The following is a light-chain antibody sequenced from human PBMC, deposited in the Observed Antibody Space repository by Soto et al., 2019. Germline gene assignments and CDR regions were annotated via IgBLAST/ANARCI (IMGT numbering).Light chain of an antibody. CDR1: RGEFGDDNY. Sequence: QSLLSQPASVSGSPGHSISIPRTGTRGEFGDDNYFSGYRHNPDKAPKRIIFGVSNQPSKDSNPFSASKTGNTAPLDLSGLQVDDEADYYSGSYAASSTPVFGTGTKVTVL. V-gene: IGLV2-14*01. CDR2: GVS. CDR3: GSYAASSTPV. J-gene: IGLJ1*01.